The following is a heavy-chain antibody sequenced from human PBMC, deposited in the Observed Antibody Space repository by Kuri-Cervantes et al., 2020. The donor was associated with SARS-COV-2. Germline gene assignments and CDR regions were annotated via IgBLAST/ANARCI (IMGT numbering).Heavy chain of an antibody. CDR1: GFTFSDYY. J-gene: IGHJ6*02. Sequence: GESLKISCAASGFTFSDYYMSWIRQAPGKGPEWVSYISSSSSYTNYADSVKGRFTISRDNAKNSLYPQMNSLRAEDTAVYYCARDPGPKAHYGMDVWGQGTTVTVSS. CDR3: ARDPGPKAHYGMDV. V-gene: IGHV3-11*06. CDR2: ISSSSSYT.